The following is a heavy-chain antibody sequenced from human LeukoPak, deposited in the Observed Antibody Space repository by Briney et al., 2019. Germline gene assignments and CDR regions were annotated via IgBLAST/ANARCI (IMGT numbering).Heavy chain of an antibody. CDR1: GFTVSSNY. CDR2: MFTNGDR. Sequence: GGSLRLSCAASGFTVSSNYMSWVRQAPGKGREWVSVMFTNGDRNCADSVKGRFTISRDSLKNTMYLQMSSLRAEDTAVYFCARRHYDRTGYYCVDWGQGTLVTVSS. V-gene: IGHV3-66*04. CDR3: ARRHYDRTGYYCVD. D-gene: IGHD3-22*01. J-gene: IGHJ4*02.